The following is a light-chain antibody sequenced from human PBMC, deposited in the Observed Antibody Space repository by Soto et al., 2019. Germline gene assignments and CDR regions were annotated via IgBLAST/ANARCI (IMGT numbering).Light chain of an antibody. CDR2: GAS. CDR1: QSIATF. J-gene: IGKJ1*01. CDR3: QRTYGTPRA. V-gene: IGKV1-39*01. Sequence: DIQMTQSPSSLSASLGDRVTITCRASQSIATFLNWYQHKPGQAPKLLIYGASTLQSGVPSRFSASGSGTDFTLTINSLHPEDCATYYCQRTYGTPRAFGQGTKVEVK.